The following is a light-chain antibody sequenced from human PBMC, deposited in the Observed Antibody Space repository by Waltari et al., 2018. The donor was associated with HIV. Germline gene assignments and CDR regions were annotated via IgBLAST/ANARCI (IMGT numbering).Light chain of an antibody. Sequence: QSVLTQPPSLSPAPGQRVTISCTTTTSNNGDPFHSSSQPPPGAAPKRFIYNNNQRPSGIPDRFSGSKSGTSATLAITGLQAGDEGVYFCGTWSRSLRGAVFGAGTKLTVL. CDR3: GTWSRSLRGAV. CDR1: TSNNGDPF. J-gene: IGLJ2*01. CDR2: NNN. V-gene: IGLV1-51*01.